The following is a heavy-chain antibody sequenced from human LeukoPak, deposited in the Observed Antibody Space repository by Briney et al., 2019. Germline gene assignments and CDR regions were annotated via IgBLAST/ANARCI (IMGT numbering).Heavy chain of an antibody. D-gene: IGHD1-26*01. V-gene: IGHV4-34*01. Sequence: SETLSLTCAVYGGSFSGYYWSWIRQPPGKGLEWIGEINHSGSTNYNPSLKSRVTISVDTSKNQFSLKLSSVTATDTAVYYCARGATKKFDYWDQGTLVTVSS. CDR3: ARGATKKFDY. CDR1: GGSFSGYY. J-gene: IGHJ4*02. CDR2: INHSGST.